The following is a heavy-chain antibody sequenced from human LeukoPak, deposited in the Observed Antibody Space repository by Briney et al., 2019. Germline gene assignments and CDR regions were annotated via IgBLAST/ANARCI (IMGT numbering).Heavy chain of an antibody. D-gene: IGHD5-24*01. CDR3: ARERRRDGYNYKDY. CDR1: GFTFSAYG. Sequence: GGSLRLSCTVSGFTFSAYGMHWVRQAPGKGLEWVAVISYDGSYQAFADSVKGRFTVSRDSSKNTLYLQLNSLRPEDTGLYYCARERRRDGYNYKDYWGQGTQVSVSS. V-gene: IGHV3-30*04. J-gene: IGHJ4*02. CDR2: ISYDGSYQ.